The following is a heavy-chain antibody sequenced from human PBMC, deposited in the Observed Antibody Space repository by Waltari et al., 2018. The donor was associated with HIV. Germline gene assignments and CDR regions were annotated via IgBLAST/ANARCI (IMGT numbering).Heavy chain of an antibody. CDR2: IRTKTYGGTT. CDR1: GFTFGDFA. Sequence: EVQLVESGGTLVQPGRSLRLSCSGSGFTFGDFAIILARQAPGKGLEWVGLIRTKTYGGTTEYAASVKGRFTISRDESRSIAYLQMNSLKTADTAVYFCSRQHDSSGYYTRGLFYFDYWGQGNLVTVSS. J-gene: IGHJ4*02. CDR3: SRQHDSSGYYTRGLFYFDY. D-gene: IGHD3-22*01. V-gene: IGHV3-49*04.